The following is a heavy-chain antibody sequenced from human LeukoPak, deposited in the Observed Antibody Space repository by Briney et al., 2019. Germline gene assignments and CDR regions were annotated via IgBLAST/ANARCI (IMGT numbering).Heavy chain of an antibody. CDR1: GFTFNRYG. V-gene: IGHV3-33*01. CDR3: ARASGSYSSYFDY. Sequence: PGGSLRLSCEVAGFTFNRYGMHLVRQAPGKGLEWVAVIYYDGTNKYYADSVKGRFTISRDNSRDTLYLQIDSLTAEDTAVYYCARASGSYSSYFDYWGRGTLVTVSS. D-gene: IGHD1-26*01. J-gene: IGHJ4*02. CDR2: IYYDGTNK.